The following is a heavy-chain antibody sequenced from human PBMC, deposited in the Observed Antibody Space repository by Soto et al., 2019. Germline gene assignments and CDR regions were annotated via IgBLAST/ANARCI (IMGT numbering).Heavy chain of an antibody. CDR1: GFTFSTYA. J-gene: IGHJ4*02. Sequence: EVQLLESGGKLVQPGGSLTLSCAASGFTFSTYAMAWVRQAPGKGLEWVSGVSASGLNTDYADPVKGRFYISRDNSKNAGSLHMSSLRAEDTALYYCAKGRRRRTSGYFFDDWGQGTRVTVSS. V-gene: IGHV3-23*01. CDR2: VSASGLNT. CDR3: AKGRRRRTSGYFFDD. D-gene: IGHD1-1*01.